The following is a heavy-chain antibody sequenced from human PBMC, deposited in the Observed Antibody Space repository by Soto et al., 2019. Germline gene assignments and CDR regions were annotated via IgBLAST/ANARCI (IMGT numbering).Heavy chain of an antibody. V-gene: IGHV3-11*05. CDR1: GFAFSDYY. CDR3: ARDQYVFDY. CDR2: LSNSGTYT. D-gene: IGHD3-16*01. Sequence: QVQLVQSGGGLVKPGGSLTLSCAASGFAFSDYYMTWIRQAPGKGLEWVSSLSNSGTYTNYADSVKGRFITSRDNAKISLFLHMNSLRAEDTAVYFCARDQYVFDYWGQGALVTVSS. J-gene: IGHJ4*02.